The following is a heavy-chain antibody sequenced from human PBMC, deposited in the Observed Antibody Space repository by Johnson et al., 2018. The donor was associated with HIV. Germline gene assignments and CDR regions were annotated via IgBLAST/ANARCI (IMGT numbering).Heavy chain of an antibody. D-gene: IGHD3-22*01. CDR2: INWTGGST. J-gene: IGHJ3*02. CDR1: GFTFDDYG. V-gene: IGHV3-20*04. Sequence: EVQLVESGGGVVRPGGSLRLSCAASGFTFDDYGMSWVRQAPGKGLEWVSGINWTGGSTGYADSVKGRFTISRDNAKHSLYLQMTSLRAEETALYYCARDLKSYYDSSGYLDAVDIWGQGTMVTVSS. CDR3: ARDLKSYYDSSGYLDAVDI.